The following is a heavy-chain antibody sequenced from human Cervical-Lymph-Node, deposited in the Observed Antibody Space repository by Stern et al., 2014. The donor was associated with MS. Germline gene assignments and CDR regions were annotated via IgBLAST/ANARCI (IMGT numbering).Heavy chain of an antibody. CDR2: IDPGSGAT. CDR3: ARIYCSGDECYHSFDA. J-gene: IGHJ4*02. D-gene: IGHD2-15*01. Sequence: VQLVESGAEVKKPGASVKVSCKASGYRFSTFFLHWLRQAPGQGLQWIGRIDPGSGATTSSETFQGRVTMSRDRSITTAYLEVSGLRSDDTAVYYCARIYCSGDECYHSFDAWGQGTLVTVSS. CDR1: GYRFSTFF. V-gene: IGHV1-2*06.